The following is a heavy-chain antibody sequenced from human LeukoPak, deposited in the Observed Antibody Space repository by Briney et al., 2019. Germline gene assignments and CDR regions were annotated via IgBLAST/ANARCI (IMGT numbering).Heavy chain of an antibody. J-gene: IGHJ4*02. CDR1: GYTFTGSY. Sequence: ASLKVSCKASGYTFTGSYIHCVPDIPGRGLEWVGWINPNSGGTNSAQNFQGRVTMTRDTSISTAYMELSRLTSDDTAVYYCARDNTASYFDSSGYYFDFWGQGTLVTVSS. CDR2: INPNSGGT. CDR3: ARDNTASYFDSSGYYFDF. V-gene: IGHV1-2*02. D-gene: IGHD3-22*01.